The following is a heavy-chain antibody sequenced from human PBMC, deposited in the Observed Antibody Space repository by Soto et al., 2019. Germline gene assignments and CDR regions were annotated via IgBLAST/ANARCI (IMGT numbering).Heavy chain of an antibody. CDR1: GFTFSSYG. Sequence: PGGSLRLACAASGFTFSSYGMHWVRQAPGKGLEWVAVIWYDGSNKYYADSVKGRFTISRDNSKNTLYLQMNSLRAEDTAVYYCARDVVAAAGPHYYYGMDVWGQATTVTVSS. CDR2: IWYDGSNK. J-gene: IGHJ6*01. V-gene: IGHV3-33*01. D-gene: IGHD6-13*01. CDR3: ARDVVAAAGPHYYYGMDV.